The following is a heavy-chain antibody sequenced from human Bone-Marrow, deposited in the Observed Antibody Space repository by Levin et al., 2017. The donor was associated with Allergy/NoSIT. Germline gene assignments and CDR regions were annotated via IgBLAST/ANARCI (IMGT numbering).Heavy chain of an antibody. CDR2: IWYDGSNK. CDR3: ARVPYGSGSYPYDY. D-gene: IGHD3-10*01. CDR1: GFTFSSYG. Sequence: GESLKISCAASGFTFSSYGMHWVRQAPGKGLEWVAVIWYDGSNKYYADSVKGRFTISRDNSKNTLYLQMNSLRAEDTAVYYCARVPYGSGSYPYDYWGQGTLVTVSS. V-gene: IGHV3-33*01. J-gene: IGHJ4*02.